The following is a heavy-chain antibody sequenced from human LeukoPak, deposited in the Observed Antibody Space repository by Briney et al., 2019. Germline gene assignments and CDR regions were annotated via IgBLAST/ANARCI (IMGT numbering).Heavy chain of an antibody. CDR3: ARPSSGWLPYFDY. V-gene: IGHV1-8*01. CDR1: GYTFTSYD. Sequence: VKVSCKASGYTFTSYDINWVRQATGQGLEWMGWMNPNSGNTGYAQKFQGRVTMTRNTSISTAYMELSSLRSEDTAVYYCARPSSGWLPYFDYWGQGTLVTVSS. J-gene: IGHJ4*02. D-gene: IGHD6-19*01. CDR2: MNPNSGNT.